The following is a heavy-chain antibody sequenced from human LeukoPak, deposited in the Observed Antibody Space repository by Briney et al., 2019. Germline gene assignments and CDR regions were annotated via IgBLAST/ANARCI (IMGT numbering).Heavy chain of an antibody. CDR2: IYNRGTT. CDR1: GGSINTYY. V-gene: IGHV4-59*01. J-gene: IGHJ3*02. Sequence: SETLSLTCTVSGGSINTYYWSWIRQPPGKGLDWIGYIYNRGTTIYNPSLGSRVTISVDMSRNQFSLNLSSVTAADTAVYYCARLLGYCSGGSCLLRGAFDIWGQGTLVTVSS. D-gene: IGHD2-15*01. CDR3: ARLLGYCSGGSCLLRGAFDI.